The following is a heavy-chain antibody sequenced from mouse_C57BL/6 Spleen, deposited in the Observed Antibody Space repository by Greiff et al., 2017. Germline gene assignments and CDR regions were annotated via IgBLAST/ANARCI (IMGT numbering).Heavy chain of an antibody. V-gene: IGHV14-4*01. CDR1: GFNIKDDY. D-gene: IGHD1-1*01. CDR3: TTPYYGSSYEGYFDY. Sequence: VQLQQSGAELVRPGASVKLSCTASGFNIKDDYMHWVKQRPEQGLEWIGWIDPENGDTEYASKVQGKGNITADTSSNTAYLRLSSLTSEDTAVYYCTTPYYGSSYEGYFDYWGQGTTLTVSS. CDR2: IDPENGDT. J-gene: IGHJ2*01.